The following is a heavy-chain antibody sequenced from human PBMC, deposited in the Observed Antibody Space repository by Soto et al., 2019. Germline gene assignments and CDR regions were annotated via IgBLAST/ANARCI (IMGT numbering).Heavy chain of an antibody. CDR1: GGSISTYY. D-gene: IGHD5-12*01. V-gene: IGHV4-59*01. J-gene: IGHJ6*02. Sequence: SETLSLTCTVSGGSISTYYWSWIRQPPGKGLEWLGYINYSGSTNYNPSLKSPVTISVDTSKNQFSLKLRSVTAADTAVYYCARVMGGGYDRFYYNAMDVWGQGTRVTVSS. CDR3: ARVMGGGYDRFYYNAMDV. CDR2: INYSGST.